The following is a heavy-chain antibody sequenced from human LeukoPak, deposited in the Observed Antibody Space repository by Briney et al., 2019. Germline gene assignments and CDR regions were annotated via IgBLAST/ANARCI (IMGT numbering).Heavy chain of an antibody. Sequence: ASVKVSCKASGYTFTSYGISWVRQAPGQGLEWMGWINTNTGNPTYAQGFTGRFVFSLDTSVSTAYLQISSLKAEDTAVYYCARANDYVWGSYRYMDYWGQGTLVTVSS. CDR2: INTNTGNP. CDR1: GYTFTSYG. D-gene: IGHD3-16*02. V-gene: IGHV7-4-1*02. J-gene: IGHJ4*02. CDR3: ARANDYVWGSYRYMDY.